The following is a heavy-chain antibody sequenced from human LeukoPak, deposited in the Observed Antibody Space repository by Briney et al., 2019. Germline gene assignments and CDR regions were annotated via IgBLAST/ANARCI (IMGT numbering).Heavy chain of an antibody. V-gene: IGHV4-39*07. CDR3: ARGHSGDYAKFDY. J-gene: IGHJ4*02. D-gene: IGHD4-17*01. CDR1: GGSISSGGYY. CDR2: INHSGST. Sequence: SETLSLTCTVSGGSISSGGYYWSWIRQPPGKGLEWIGEINHSGSTNYNPSLKSRVTISVDTSKNQFSLKLSSVTAADMAVYYCARGHSGDYAKFDYWGQGTLVTVSS.